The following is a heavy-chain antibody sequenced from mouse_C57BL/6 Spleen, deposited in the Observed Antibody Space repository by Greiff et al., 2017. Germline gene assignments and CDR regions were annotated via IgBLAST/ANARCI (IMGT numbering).Heavy chain of an antibody. CDR3: TIAYFDY. Sequence: EVKLVESGAELVRPGASVKLSCTASGFNIKDDYMHWVKQRPEQGLEWIGWIDPENGDTEYASKFQGKATITADTSSNTAYLQLSSLTSEDTAVYYCTIAYFDYWGQGTTLTVSS. CDR2: IDPENGDT. CDR1: GFNIKDDY. J-gene: IGHJ2*01. V-gene: IGHV14-4*01.